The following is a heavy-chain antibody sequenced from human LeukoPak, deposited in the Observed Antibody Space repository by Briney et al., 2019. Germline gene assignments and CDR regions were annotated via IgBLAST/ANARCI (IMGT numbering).Heavy chain of an antibody. Sequence: GASVKVSCKTSGYTLTSYGISWVRQAPGQGLEWMGWISPYNDNTDYTQKFQGRVTMTRDTSTSTVYMELSSLRSEDTAVYYCARARGSSTSVPTDYWGQGTLVTVSS. CDR2: ISPYNDNT. CDR1: GYTLTSYG. V-gene: IGHV1-18*01. CDR3: ARARGSSTSVPTDY. D-gene: IGHD2-2*01. J-gene: IGHJ4*02.